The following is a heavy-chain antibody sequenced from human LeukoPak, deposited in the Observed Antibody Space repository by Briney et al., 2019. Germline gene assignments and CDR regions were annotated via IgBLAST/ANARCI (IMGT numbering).Heavy chain of an antibody. CDR3: AREVSGRSFNS. Sequence: SQTLSLTCTVSGDSINSAGCYWTWIRQSPGKGLEWIGFTDHSGSTYYNPSLKSRVTISGDKSKNQFSLRLTSVTAADTAVYYCAREVSGRSFNSWGLGTLVTVSS. D-gene: IGHD3-10*01. V-gene: IGHV4-30-2*06. J-gene: IGHJ5*02. CDR2: TDHSGST. CDR1: GDSINSAGCY.